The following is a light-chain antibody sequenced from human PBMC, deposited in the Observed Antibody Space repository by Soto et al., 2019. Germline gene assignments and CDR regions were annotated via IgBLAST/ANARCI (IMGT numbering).Light chain of an antibody. Sequence: EILLTQSPVTLSVSPGARATLSCRASQSLTSNLAWYQQRPGQAPRLLIYDTSTRATDVPARFSGSGSGTEFTLTIASLQSEDFAVYDCQQYNHWPRMLSFGGGTRVEL. CDR1: QSLTSN. CDR3: QQYNHWPRMLS. CDR2: DTS. V-gene: IGKV3-15*01. J-gene: IGKJ4*01.